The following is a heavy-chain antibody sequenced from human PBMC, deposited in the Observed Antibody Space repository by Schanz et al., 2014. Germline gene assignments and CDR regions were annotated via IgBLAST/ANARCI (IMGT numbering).Heavy chain of an antibody. V-gene: IGHV3-48*01. D-gene: IGHD2-8*01. Sequence: VQLVESGGGVVRPGGSLRLSCAASGFGFDDYAMSWVRQAPGKGLEWVSYISGSSSTKYYADSVKGRFTISRDNGKKSLYLKINSVRAEDTAVYFCTRVYECALYSPRHDAFDVWGQGTVVTVSS. CDR3: TRVYECALYSPRHDAFDV. CDR1: GFGFDDYA. J-gene: IGHJ3*01. CDR2: ISGSSSTK.